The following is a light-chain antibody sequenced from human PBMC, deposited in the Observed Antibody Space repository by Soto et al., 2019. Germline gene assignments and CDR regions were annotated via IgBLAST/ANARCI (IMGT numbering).Light chain of an antibody. CDR2: DAS. CDR1: QSISSW. V-gene: IGKV1-5*01. Sequence: TQSPSTLSASVGDRVTIPCRASQSISSWLAWYQQKPGKAPKLLIYDASSLESGVPSRFSGSGSGTDFTFTISSLQPEDIATYYCQQYDNLPLTFGGGTKVDIK. CDR3: QQYDNLPLT. J-gene: IGKJ4*01.